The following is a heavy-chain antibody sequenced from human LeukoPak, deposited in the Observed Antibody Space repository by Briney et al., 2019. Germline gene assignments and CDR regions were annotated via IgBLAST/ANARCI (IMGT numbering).Heavy chain of an antibody. CDR1: GYTFTSYY. D-gene: IGHD3-3*01. J-gene: IGHJ3*02. Sequence: ASVKVSCKASGYTFTSYYIHWVRQAPGQGLEWMGIINPSGGSTSYAQKFQGRLTMTRDTSTSTIYMELSSLRSEDTAVYYCARDFWGESGYPDVFDIWGQGTMVTVSS. CDR2: INPSGGST. V-gene: IGHV1-46*01. CDR3: ARDFWGESGYPDVFDI.